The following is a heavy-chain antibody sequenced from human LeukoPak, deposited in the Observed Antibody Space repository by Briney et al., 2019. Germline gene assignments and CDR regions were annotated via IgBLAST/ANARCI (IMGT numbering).Heavy chain of an antibody. CDR3: AGMTPHSPPFAY. CDR1: GLSPSTPEMC. J-gene: IGHJ4*02. V-gene: IGHV2-70*17. CDR2: IDWDDDK. D-gene: IGHD2-21*01. Sequence: SGPALVKPTQTLTLTCTLYGLSPSTPEMCVTWIRQPPGKALEWLARIDWDDDKFYSPSLRTRLTISKDTPKNQVVLRMTNMDPWCRVKYDCAGMTPHSPPFAYWGKGALITVSS.